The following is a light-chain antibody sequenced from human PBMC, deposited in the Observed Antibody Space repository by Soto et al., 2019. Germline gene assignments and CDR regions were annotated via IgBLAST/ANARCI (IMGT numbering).Light chain of an antibody. CDR3: QVWDSTSDHNV. Sequence: SYELTQPPSVSVAPGQTASISCGGNNIGSRSVHWYQQKPGQAPVLVVYDDRDRPSGIPERFAGSNSGNTATLTISRVEAGDEADYYCQVWDSTSDHNVFGTGTKVTV. V-gene: IGLV3-21*02. J-gene: IGLJ1*01. CDR1: NIGSRS. CDR2: DDR.